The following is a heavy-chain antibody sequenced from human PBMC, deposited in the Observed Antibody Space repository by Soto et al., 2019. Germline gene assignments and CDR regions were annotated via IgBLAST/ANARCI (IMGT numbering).Heavy chain of an antibody. V-gene: IGHV4-39*01. J-gene: IGHJ4*02. CDR3: ARHRRETGTYAQPLDH. Sequence: SETLSLTCTVSDSSISSTSYYWAWARQPPEKGLEWIGAISYVGNTYHNPSLRGRVTMFVDTSKSQFSLDLTSVTAADTALYYCARHRRETGTYAQPLDHWGQGTLVT. CDR2: ISYVGNT. D-gene: IGHD1-1*01. CDR1: DSSISSTSYY.